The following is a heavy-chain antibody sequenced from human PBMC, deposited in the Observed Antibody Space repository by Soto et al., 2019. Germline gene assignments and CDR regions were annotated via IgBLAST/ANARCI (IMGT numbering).Heavy chain of an antibody. CDR2: ISGSGGST. Sequence: GGSLRLSCAASGFTFSSYAMSWVRQAPGKGLEWVSAISGSGGSTYYADSVKGRFTISRDNSKNTLYLQMNSLRAEDTAVYYCAKAGLSDYLNYYYYGMDVWGQGTTVTV. D-gene: IGHD4-17*01. V-gene: IGHV3-23*01. CDR3: AKAGLSDYLNYYYYGMDV. CDR1: GFTFSSYA. J-gene: IGHJ6*02.